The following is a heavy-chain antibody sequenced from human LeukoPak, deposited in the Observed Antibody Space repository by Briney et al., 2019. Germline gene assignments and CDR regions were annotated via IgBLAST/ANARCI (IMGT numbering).Heavy chain of an antibody. CDR3: AKVDYYYDSSGQVADYFDY. Sequence: PGGSLRLSCAASGFTFSSYAMSWVRQAPGKGLEWVSAISGSGGSTYYADSVKGRFTISRDNSKNTLYLQMNSLRAEDTAVYYCAKVDYYYDSSGQVADYFDYWGQGTLVTVSS. J-gene: IGHJ4*02. CDR1: GFTFSSYA. D-gene: IGHD3-22*01. CDR2: ISGSGGST. V-gene: IGHV3-23*01.